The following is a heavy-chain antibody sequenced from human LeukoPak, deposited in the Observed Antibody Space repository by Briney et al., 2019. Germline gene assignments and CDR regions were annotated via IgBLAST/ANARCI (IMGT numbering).Heavy chain of an antibody. CDR1: GLTLSSYA. J-gene: IGHJ4*02. D-gene: IGHD3-10*02. CDR2: IGSGGDA. CDR3: ADKLSCCY. V-gene: IGHV3-23*01. Sequence: RSLSLSCASSGLTLSSYAMTWVRHPPGKGLEGVSAIGSGGDAKYADSAKRRFTISRDNPKNTLYLQMCRLRAEEAAIYYWADKLSCCYWGQGALVTV.